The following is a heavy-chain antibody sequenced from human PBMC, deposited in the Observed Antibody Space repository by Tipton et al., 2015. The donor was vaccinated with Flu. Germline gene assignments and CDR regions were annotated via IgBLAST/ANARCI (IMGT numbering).Heavy chain of an antibody. J-gene: IGHJ5*02. V-gene: IGHV3-74*01. CDR3: FAAVRA. Sequence: SLRLSCAASGFTLSTYWVHWVRQVPGKGLEWVALIKRESNGGDTNYADSVRGRFTISRDNAKNTVYLQMHTLRAEDTAVYYCFAAVRAWGQGTLVTVSS. CDR1: GFTLSTYW. D-gene: IGHD3-10*01. CDR2: IKRESNGGDT.